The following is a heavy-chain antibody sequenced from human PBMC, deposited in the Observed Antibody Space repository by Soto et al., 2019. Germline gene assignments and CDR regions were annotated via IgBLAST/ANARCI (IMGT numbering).Heavy chain of an antibody. CDR3: ARASLTPVVAATSYYYGMDV. V-gene: IGHV1-8*01. J-gene: IGHJ6*02. Sequence: QVQLVQSGAEVKKPGASVKVSCKASGYTFTSYDINWVRQATGQGLEWMAWMNPNRGNTRYAQKFQGRVTMHRNTPISTAYMDLSSLRSEDTAVYYCARASLTPVVAATSYYYGMDVWGQGTTVTVSS. D-gene: IGHD2-15*01. CDR1: GYTFTSYD. CDR2: MNPNRGNT.